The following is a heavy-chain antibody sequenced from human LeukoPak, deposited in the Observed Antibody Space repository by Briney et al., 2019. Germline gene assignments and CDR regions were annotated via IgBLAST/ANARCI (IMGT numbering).Heavy chain of an antibody. CDR3: ARALEYSGYSSGFDAFDI. J-gene: IGHJ3*02. Sequence: ASVKVSCKASGYTFTGYYMHWVRQAPGQGLEWMGWINPNSGGTNYAQKFQGWVTMTRDTSISTAYMELSRLRSDDTAVYYCARALEYSGYSSGFDAFDIWGQGTMVTVSS. CDR2: INPNSGGT. D-gene: IGHD6-19*01. CDR1: GYTFTGYY. V-gene: IGHV1-2*04.